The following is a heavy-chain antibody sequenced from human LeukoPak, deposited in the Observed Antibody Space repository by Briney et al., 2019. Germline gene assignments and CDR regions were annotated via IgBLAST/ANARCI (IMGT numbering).Heavy chain of an antibody. Sequence: GESLTISCKGSGYSFTTYWISWVRQMPGKGLEWMGRIDPSDSYTRYSPSFQGHVTISADKSITTAYLQWSSLRDSDTAMYYCARTDSAYEYLDYWGQGTLVTVSS. CDR1: GYSFTTYW. V-gene: IGHV5-10-1*01. J-gene: IGHJ4*02. CDR3: ARTDSAYEYLDY. CDR2: IDPSDSYT. D-gene: IGHD5-12*01.